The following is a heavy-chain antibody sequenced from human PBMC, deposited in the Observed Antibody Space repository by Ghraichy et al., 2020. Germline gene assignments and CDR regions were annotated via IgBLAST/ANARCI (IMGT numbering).Heavy chain of an antibody. CDR1: GYTFTSYD. Sequence: ASVKVSCKASGYTFTSYDINWVRQATGQGLEWMGWMNPNSGNTGYAQKFQGRVTMTRNTSISTAYMELSSLRSEDTAVYYCARGSGNAWYFDLWGRGTLVTVSS. CDR2: MNPNSGNT. J-gene: IGHJ2*01. D-gene: IGHD1-14*01. V-gene: IGHV1-8*01. CDR3: ARGSGNAWYFDL.